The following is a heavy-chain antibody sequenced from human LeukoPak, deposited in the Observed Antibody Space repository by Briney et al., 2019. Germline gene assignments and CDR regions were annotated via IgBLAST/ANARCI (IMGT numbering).Heavy chain of an antibody. Sequence: GESLKISCEGSGYSFTSYWVGWVRQMPGKGLEWMGIIYPGDSDTRYSPSFQGQATISADKSISTAYLQRSSLKASDTAMYYCATRNNSQYDFWSGPTPYGMDVWGQGTLVTVSS. CDR1: GYSFTSYW. CDR3: ATRNNSQYDFWSGPTPYGMDV. D-gene: IGHD3-3*01. J-gene: IGHJ6*02. CDR2: IYPGDSDT. V-gene: IGHV5-51*01.